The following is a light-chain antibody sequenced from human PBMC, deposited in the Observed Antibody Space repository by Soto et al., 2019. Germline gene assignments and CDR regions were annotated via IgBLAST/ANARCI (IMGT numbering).Light chain of an antibody. Sequence: EIVLTQSPGTLPLSPGERATLSCRASQSVTNNYLAWFQQKPGQAPRLLMYGASSRATGIPDRFSGSGSGTDFTLTITRLEPEDFAVYYCQQYASSRTFGQGTKVDI. CDR3: QQYASSRT. J-gene: IGKJ1*01. V-gene: IGKV3-20*01. CDR1: QSVTNNY. CDR2: GAS.